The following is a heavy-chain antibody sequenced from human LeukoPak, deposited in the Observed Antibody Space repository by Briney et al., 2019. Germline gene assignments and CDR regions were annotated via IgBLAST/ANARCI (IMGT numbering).Heavy chain of an antibody. Sequence: SETLSLTCAVYGGSFSGYYWSWIRQPPGKGLEWIGEINHSGSTNYNPSLESRVTISVDTSKNQFSLKLSSVTAADTAVYYCARARRLSRSYYGSGLAGGAFDIWGQGTMVTVSS. CDR3: ARARRLSRSYYGSGLAGGAFDI. CDR1: GGSFSGYY. D-gene: IGHD3-10*01. CDR2: INHSGST. J-gene: IGHJ3*02. V-gene: IGHV4-34*01.